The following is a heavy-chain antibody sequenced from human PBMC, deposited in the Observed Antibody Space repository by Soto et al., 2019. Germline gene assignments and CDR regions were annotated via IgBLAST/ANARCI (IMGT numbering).Heavy chain of an antibody. CDR1: GGSISSGGYS. CDR3: ARAGGLGAVAVDY. D-gene: IGHD6-19*01. CDR2: IYHSGST. J-gene: IGHJ4*02. V-gene: IGHV4-30-2*01. Sequence: QLQLQESGSGLVKPSQTLSLTCAVSGGSISSGGYSWSWIRQPPGKGLEWIGYIYHSGSTYYNPSLKSRVTISVDRSKNQFSLKLSTVTAADTAVYYCARAGGLGAVAVDYWGQGTLVTVSS.